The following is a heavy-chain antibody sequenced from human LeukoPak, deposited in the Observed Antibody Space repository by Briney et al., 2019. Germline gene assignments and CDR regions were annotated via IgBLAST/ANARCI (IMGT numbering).Heavy chain of an antibody. D-gene: IGHD3-16*01. CDR3: ARGIGAADF. CDR1: GGSIGSRNW. Sequence: SETLSLTCAVSGGSIGSRNWWSWVRQPPGKGLQWIGAIYQSGSSIYNPSLRSRVTMSVDKSKDQLSLKLSSVTAADTAVYYCARGIGAADFWGQGILVTVSS. J-gene: IGHJ4*02. CDR2: IYQSGSS. V-gene: IGHV4-4*02.